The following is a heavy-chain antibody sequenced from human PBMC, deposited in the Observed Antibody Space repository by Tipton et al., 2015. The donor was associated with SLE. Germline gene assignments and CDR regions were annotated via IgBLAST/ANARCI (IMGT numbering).Heavy chain of an antibody. D-gene: IGHD3-16*01. CDR1: GFTFSSYG. Sequence: GSLRLSCVASGFTFSSYGMHWIRQAPGKGLEWVAFIRFDGSNKYYADSVKGRFTISRDNSKNTVYLQMSSLRAEDTAVYYCAGDIWGYDAFDIWGQGTMVTVSS. CDR2: IRFDGSNK. J-gene: IGHJ3*02. V-gene: IGHV3-30*02. CDR3: AGDIWGYDAFDI.